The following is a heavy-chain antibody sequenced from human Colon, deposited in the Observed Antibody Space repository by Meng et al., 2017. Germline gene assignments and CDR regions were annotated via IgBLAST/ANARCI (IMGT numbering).Heavy chain of an antibody. CDR2: INHSGGT. Sequence: QVQLQQWGAGLLKPSETLSLTCAVYGGSFSRYYWDWNRQPPGRGLEWIGEINHSGGTNYNPSLKGRVTISVDTSKNQVSLKLTSVTAADTAVYYCASQVPHYGGNSGGFDSWGQGILVTVSS. V-gene: IGHV4-34*02. D-gene: IGHD4-23*01. CDR3: ASQVPHYGGNSGGFDS. CDR1: GGSFSRYY. J-gene: IGHJ4*02.